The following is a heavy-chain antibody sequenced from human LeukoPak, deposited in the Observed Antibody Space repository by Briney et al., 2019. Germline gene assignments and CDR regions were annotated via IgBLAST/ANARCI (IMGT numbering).Heavy chain of an antibody. D-gene: IGHD5-24*01. Sequence: ASQTLSLTCTVSGGSISSGDYYWNWIRQHPGRGLEWIGYIYYSGSTFYNPSLKSRVTMSVDTSKNQFSLKLSSMTAADTAVYYCARAPKGMTRVRYLYYYYKDAWGKGDTVTVSS. V-gene: IGHV4-31*03. CDR3: ARAPKGMTRVRYLYYYYKDA. J-gene: IGHJ6*03. CDR1: GGSISSGDYY. CDR2: IYYSGST.